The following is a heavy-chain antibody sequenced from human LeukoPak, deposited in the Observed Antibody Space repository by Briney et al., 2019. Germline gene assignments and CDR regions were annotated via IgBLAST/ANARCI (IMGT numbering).Heavy chain of an antibody. CDR2: IKQDGREK. CDR3: ARCYASGNFDY. Sequence: GGPLRLSCAASGFTFSNYWMSWVRQAPGKGLEWVANIKQDGREKYYVDSGKGRFTIPRDNAKNSLYLQMNSLRVEDTAVYYCARCYASGNFDYWGQGTLVTVSS. D-gene: IGHD3-10*01. CDR1: GFTFSNYW. J-gene: IGHJ4*02. V-gene: IGHV3-7*04.